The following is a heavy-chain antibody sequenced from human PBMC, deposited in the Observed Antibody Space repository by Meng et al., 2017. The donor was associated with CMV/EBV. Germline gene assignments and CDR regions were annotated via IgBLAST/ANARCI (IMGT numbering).Heavy chain of an antibody. J-gene: IGHJ3*02. V-gene: IGHV3-30*02. CDR1: GFTFSSYG. D-gene: IGHD2-2*01. CDR3: AKVEGYCSSTSCAIDAFDI. Sequence: GGSLRLSCAASGFTFSSYGMHWVRQAPGKGLEWVAFIRYDGSNKYYADSVKGRFTISRDNSKNTLYLQMNSLRAEDTAVYYCAKVEGYCSSTSCAIDAFDIWGQGTMVIVSS. CDR2: IRYDGSNK.